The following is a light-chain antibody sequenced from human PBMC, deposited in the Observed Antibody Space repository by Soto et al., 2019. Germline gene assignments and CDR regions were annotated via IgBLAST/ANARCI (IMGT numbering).Light chain of an antibody. J-gene: IGLJ2*01. CDR1: SSDVGGNNY. CDR2: EVN. CDR3: SSYPAFNNFA. V-gene: IGLV2-8*01. Sequence: QSALTQPPSASGSPGQSVTISCTGTSSDVGGNNYVSWYQQHPGKAPKLMIYEVNKRPSGVPDRFSGSKSGNTASLTVSGLQAEDEADYYCSSYPAFNNFAFGGGTKLTVL.